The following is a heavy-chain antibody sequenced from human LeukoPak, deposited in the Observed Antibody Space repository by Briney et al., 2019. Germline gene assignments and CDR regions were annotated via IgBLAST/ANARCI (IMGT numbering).Heavy chain of an antibody. V-gene: IGHV4-39*01. CDR2: IYYSGSA. D-gene: IGHD2-2*01. J-gene: IGHJ5*02. Sequence: SETLSLTCTVSGGSISSSSYYWGRIRQPPGKGLEWIGSIYYSGSAYYNPSFKIRRAISVDTSNNQFSLQLISVTAADTAVYYCARLLDIVVGSNWFDRWGQGTLVTVSS. CDR3: ARLLDIVVGSNWFDR. CDR1: GGSISSSSYY.